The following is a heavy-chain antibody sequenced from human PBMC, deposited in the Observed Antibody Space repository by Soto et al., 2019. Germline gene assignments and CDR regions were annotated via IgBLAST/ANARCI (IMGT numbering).Heavy chain of an antibody. CDR2: INAGNGNT. J-gene: IGHJ4*02. CDR1: GYTLTRYS. CDR3: AILGTYYFDNSDNYFDF. Sequence: GASVKVSCKASGYTLTRYSIHWVRQAPGQRLEWMGWINAGNGNTKFSQKFQGGVTITRDTSASTAYMELRGLRSEDTAVYYCAILGTYYFDNSDNYFDFWGQGTLVTVSS. V-gene: IGHV1-3*01. D-gene: IGHD3-22*01.